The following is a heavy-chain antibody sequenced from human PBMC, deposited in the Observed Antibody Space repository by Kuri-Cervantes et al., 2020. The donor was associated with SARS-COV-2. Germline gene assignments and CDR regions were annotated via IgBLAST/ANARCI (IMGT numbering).Heavy chain of an antibody. Sequence: GESLKISFAASGFTFSNYAMYWVRQAPGKGLEYVSAISSNGDSTYYADSVKGRFTMSRDNSKNTLYLQMGSLRAEDMAVYYCARVSRSGYLDYWGQGTLVTVSS. V-gene: IGHV3-64*02. CDR3: ARVSRSGYLDY. J-gene: IGHJ4*02. CDR2: ISSNGDST. D-gene: IGHD3-3*01. CDR1: GFTFSNYA.